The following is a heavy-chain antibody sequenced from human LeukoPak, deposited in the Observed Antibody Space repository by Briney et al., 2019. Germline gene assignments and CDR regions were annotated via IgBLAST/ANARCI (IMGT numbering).Heavy chain of an antibody. V-gene: IGHV3-21*04. CDR2: MDSTSNYI. CDR1: GFTFNDFT. D-gene: IGHD3-16*02. J-gene: IGHJ4*02. Sequence: GGSLRLSCEGSGFTFNDFTMNWVRQAPGKGLEWVSSMDSTSNYIYYADSVRGRFTISRDNAKNSLYLQMNSLRAEDTAVYYCARDPFIYYFDYWSQGTLVTVSS. CDR3: ARDPFIYYFDY.